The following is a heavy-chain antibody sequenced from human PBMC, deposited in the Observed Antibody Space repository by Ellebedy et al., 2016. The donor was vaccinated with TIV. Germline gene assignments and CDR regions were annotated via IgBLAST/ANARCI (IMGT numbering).Heavy chain of an antibody. CDR2: ISYDGRNK. J-gene: IGHJ4*02. D-gene: IGHD2-15*01. Sequence: GGSLRLXCAASGFAFSRCAMHWVRQTPGKGLEWVATISYDGRNKFYADAVKGRFSISRDNSMNTLYLQANSLRAEDTAVYYCARDSWGGSFLVANYFDSWGQGTLVSVSS. CDR1: GFAFSRCA. CDR3: ARDSWGGSFLVANYFDS. V-gene: IGHV3-30*04.